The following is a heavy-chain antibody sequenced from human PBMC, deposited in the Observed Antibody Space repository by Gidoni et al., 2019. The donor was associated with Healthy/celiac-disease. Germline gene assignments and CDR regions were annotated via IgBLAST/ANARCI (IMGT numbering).Heavy chain of an antibody. Sequence: EVQLVESGGGLVKPGGSLRLSCAASGLTFSIAWMGWVRQAPGKWLEWVGRIKSKTDGGTTDYAAPVKRRFTIARDDSKNTLYLQMNSRKTEDTAVYYCTTDLLWFGDGWGQGTLVTVSS. CDR1: GLTFSIAW. CDR2: IKSKTDGGTT. D-gene: IGHD3-10*01. J-gene: IGHJ4*02. CDR3: TTDLLWFGDG. V-gene: IGHV3-15*01.